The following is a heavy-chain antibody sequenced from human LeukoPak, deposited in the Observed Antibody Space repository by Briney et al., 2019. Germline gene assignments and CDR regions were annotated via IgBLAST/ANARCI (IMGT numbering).Heavy chain of an antibody. J-gene: IGHJ4*02. CDR1: GYTFTGYY. V-gene: IGHV1-2*04. CDR3: ARGIVVGAGYFDY. Sequence: GASVKVSCKASGYTFTGYYMHWVRQAPGQGLEWMGWTNPNSGGTNYAQKFQGWVTMTRDTSISTAYMELSRLRSDDTAVYYCARGIVVGAGYFDYWGQGTLVTVSS. D-gene: IGHD1-26*01. CDR2: TNPNSGGT.